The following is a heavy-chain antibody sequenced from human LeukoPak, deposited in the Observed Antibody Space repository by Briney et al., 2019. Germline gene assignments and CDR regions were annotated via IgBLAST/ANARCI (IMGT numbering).Heavy chain of an antibody. V-gene: IGHV3-23*01. Sequence: GGSLRLSCAASGFTFSSYAMSWVRQAPGKGLEWVSAISGSGGSTYYADSVKGRFTISRDNSKNTLYLQMNSLRAEDTAVYYCAKPPAYYDSSGYFVYWGQGTLVTVPS. CDR3: AKPPAYYDSSGYFVY. D-gene: IGHD3-22*01. J-gene: IGHJ4*02. CDR2: ISGSGGST. CDR1: GFTFSSYA.